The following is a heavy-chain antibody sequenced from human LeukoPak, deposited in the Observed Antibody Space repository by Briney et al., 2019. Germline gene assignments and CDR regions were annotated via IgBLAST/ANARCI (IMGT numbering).Heavy chain of an antibody. CDR1: GFTFSSYW. D-gene: IGHD3-22*01. CDR2: IKQDGSEK. CDR3: ARDEYYYDSSGYPVYFDY. V-gene: IGHV3-7*01. J-gene: IGHJ4*02. Sequence: GGSLRLSCAASGFTFSSYWMSWVRQAPGKGLEWVANIKQDGSEKYYVDSAKGRFTISRDNAKNSLYLQMNSLRAEDTAVYYCARDEYYYDSSGYPVYFDYWGQGTLVTVSS.